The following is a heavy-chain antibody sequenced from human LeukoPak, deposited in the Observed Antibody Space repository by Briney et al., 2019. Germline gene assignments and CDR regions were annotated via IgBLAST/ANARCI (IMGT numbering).Heavy chain of an antibody. CDR3: AREPPGGGFDY. CDR1: GFTFTSYA. Sequence: PGGSLRLSCAASGFTFTSYAMNWVRQAPGKGLEWVSGIGGSGGSTYYADSVKGRFTISRDNSKNTLYLQMNSLRAEDTAVYYCAREPPGGGFDYWGQGTLVTVSS. D-gene: IGHD3-16*01. CDR2: IGGSGGST. V-gene: IGHV3-23*01. J-gene: IGHJ4*02.